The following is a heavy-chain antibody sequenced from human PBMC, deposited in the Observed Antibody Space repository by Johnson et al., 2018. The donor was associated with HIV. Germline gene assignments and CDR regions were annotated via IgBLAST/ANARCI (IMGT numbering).Heavy chain of an antibody. CDR3: AKDTGAYYDTFLAFDI. CDR2: ISGGGGST. Sequence: VHLVESGGGLVQPGGSLRLSCAASGFTFSTYAMSWVRQAPGRGLEWVSAISGGGGSTYYADSVKGRFTISRDNSKNTLYLEMNSLRAEDTAVYYCAKDTGAYYDTFLAFDIWGQGTMVTVSS. D-gene: IGHD3-22*01. V-gene: IGHV3-23*04. CDR1: GFTFSTYA. J-gene: IGHJ3*02.